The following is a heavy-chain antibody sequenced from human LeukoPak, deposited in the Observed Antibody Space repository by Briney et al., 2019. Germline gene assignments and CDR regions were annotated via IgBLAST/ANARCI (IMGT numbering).Heavy chain of an antibody. Sequence: ASGKGSCKATGYTFTSYYGRWVRHALGQGLECMGIINPSGGSTSYAQKFQGRVTMTRDTSTSTVYMELSSLRSEDTAVYYCARVGVGAPEAFGYWGQGTLVTVSS. CDR3: ARVGVGAPEAFGY. CDR1: GYTFTSYY. J-gene: IGHJ4*02. V-gene: IGHV1-46*01. D-gene: IGHD1-26*01. CDR2: INPSGGST.